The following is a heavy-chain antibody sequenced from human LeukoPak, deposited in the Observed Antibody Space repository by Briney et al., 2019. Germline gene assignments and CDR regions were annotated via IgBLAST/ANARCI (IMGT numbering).Heavy chain of an antibody. V-gene: IGHV3-21*01. CDR1: GFTFSAYS. J-gene: IGHJ4*02. Sequence: GGSLSLSFAASGFTFSAYSITWFRRPPGKGLEWVSSISSSSSYIYYADSVKGRFTISRDNAKNSLYLQMNSLRAEDTAVYYCASSYGGNLDYWGQGTLVTVSS. CDR2: ISSSSSYI. CDR3: ASSYGGNLDY. D-gene: IGHD4-23*01.